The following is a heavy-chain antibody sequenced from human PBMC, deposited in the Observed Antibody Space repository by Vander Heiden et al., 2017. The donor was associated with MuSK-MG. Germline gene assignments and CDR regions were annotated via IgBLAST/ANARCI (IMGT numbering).Heavy chain of an antibody. V-gene: IGHV3-30-3*01. D-gene: IGHD2-21*01. J-gene: IGHJ4*02. Sequence: QLVESGGGVVQPGRSLRLSCAASGFTFSSYAMHWVRQAPGKGLEWVAVISYDGSNKYYADSVKGRFTISRDNSKNTLYLQMNSLRAEDTAVYYCARARRVVVIAMPFDYWGQGTLVNVAS. CDR2: ISYDGSNK. CDR3: ARARRVVVIAMPFDY. CDR1: GFTFSSYA.